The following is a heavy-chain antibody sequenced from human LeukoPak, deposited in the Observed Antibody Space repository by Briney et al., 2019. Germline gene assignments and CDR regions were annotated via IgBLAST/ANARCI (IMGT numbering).Heavy chain of an antibody. D-gene: IGHD5-18*01. CDR2: INHSGST. Sequence: KSSETLSLTCAVCGGSFSGYYWSWIRQPPGKGLEWIGEINHSGSTNYSPSLKSRVTISLDTSRNQFSLKLSSVTAADTAVYYCARHFHRGYSYGYTHWGQGTLVTVSS. CDR3: ARHFHRGYSYGYTH. CDR1: GGSFSGYY. J-gene: IGHJ4*02. V-gene: IGHV4-34*01.